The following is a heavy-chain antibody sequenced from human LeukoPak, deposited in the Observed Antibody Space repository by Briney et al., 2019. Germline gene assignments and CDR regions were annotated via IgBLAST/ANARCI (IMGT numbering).Heavy chain of an antibody. D-gene: IGHD4-11*01. V-gene: IGHV4-61*02. CDR1: GGSISSGSYY. J-gene: IGHJ4*02. CDR3: ATYGNFVPITIH. Sequence: SETLSLTCTVSGGSISSGSYYWSWIRQPAGKGLEWIGRIYTSGSTNYNPSLKSRVTISVDTSKNQFSLKLSSVTAADTAVYYCATYGNFVPITIHWGQGTLVTVSS. CDR2: IYTSGST.